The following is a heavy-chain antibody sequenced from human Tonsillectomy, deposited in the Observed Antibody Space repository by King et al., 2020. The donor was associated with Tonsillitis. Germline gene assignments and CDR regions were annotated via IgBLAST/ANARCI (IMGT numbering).Heavy chain of an antibody. D-gene: IGHD4-17*01. Sequence: VQLVESGGGLVQPGGSLKLSCAASGFTFRGSAMHWVRQASGKGLEWFGRIRSKPNSYATAYGASVKGRFTISRDDSKNTMYLQMNSLKIEDTAVYYCTRLAAPEYGDYGDYWGQGTLVTVSS. CDR3: TRLAAPEYGDYGDY. J-gene: IGHJ4*02. CDR2: IRSKPNSYAT. V-gene: IGHV3-73*02. CDR1: GFTFRGSA.